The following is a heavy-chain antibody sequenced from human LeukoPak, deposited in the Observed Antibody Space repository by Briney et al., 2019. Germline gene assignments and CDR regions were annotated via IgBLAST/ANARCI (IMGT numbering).Heavy chain of an antibody. Sequence: GGSLRLSCAASGFTFSSYRMNWVRQAPGKGLEWVSYISSSSSTIYYADSVKGRFTISRDNAKNSLYLQMNSLRAEDTAVYYCARAEGFSSPYYYYYTDVWGKGTTVTVSS. CDR2: ISSSSSTI. J-gene: IGHJ6*03. CDR1: GFTFSSYR. V-gene: IGHV3-48*01. D-gene: IGHD6-13*01. CDR3: ARAEGFSSPYYYYYTDV.